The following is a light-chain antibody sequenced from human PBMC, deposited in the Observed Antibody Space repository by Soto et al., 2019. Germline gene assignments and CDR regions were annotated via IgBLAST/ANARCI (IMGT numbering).Light chain of an antibody. Sequence: DVQMTQSPSSLSAAVGDRVTITCRASQTISTYLNWYQQKPGKAPKLLIYAASSLQSGVPSRFTGSGSGTDFTLTIRSLQPEDFATYYCQQSHGIPYTFGQWTKLEIK. CDR2: AAS. CDR1: QTISTY. J-gene: IGKJ2*01. V-gene: IGKV1-39*01. CDR3: QQSHGIPYT.